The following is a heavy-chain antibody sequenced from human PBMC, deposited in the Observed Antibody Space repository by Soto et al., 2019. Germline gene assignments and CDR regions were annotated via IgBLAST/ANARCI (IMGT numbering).Heavy chain of an antibody. CDR3: ATLGSLWAFDI. Sequence: VGSLRLSCAASGFTFSSYWMSWVRQAPGKGLEWVANIKQDGSEKYYVDSVKGRFTISRDNAKNSLYLQMNSLRAEDTAVYYCATLGSLWAFDIWGQGTMVTVSS. J-gene: IGHJ3*02. V-gene: IGHV3-7*01. CDR2: IKQDGSEK. D-gene: IGHD1-26*01. CDR1: GFTFSSYW.